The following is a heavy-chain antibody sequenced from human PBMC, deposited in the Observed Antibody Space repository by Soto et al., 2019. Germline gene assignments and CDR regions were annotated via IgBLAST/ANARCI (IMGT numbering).Heavy chain of an antibody. CDR2: ISSSSSYT. J-gene: IGHJ4*02. D-gene: IGHD5-18*01. CDR3: ARDARRGYSYGYWDY. CDR1: GFTFSDYY. Sequence: QVQLVESGGGLVKPGGSLRLSCAASGFTFSDYYMSWIRQAPGKGLEGVSYISSSSSYTKYADSVKSRFTISRDNAKNSLYLQMNSLRAEDTAVYYCARDARRGYSYGYWDYWGQGTLVTVSS. V-gene: IGHV3-11*05.